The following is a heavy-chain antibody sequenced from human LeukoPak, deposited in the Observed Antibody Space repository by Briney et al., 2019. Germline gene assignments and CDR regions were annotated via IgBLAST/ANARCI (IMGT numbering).Heavy chain of an antibody. Sequence: GGSLRLSCAASGFTFSDYYMSWIRQAPGKGLEWVSYISSSGSTIYYADSVKGRFTISRDNAKNSLYLQMNSLRAEDTAVYYCARRCSGGSCYSSFDYWGQGTLVTVSS. CDR3: ARRCSGGSCYSSFDY. V-gene: IGHV3-11*01. CDR2: ISSSGSTI. D-gene: IGHD2-15*01. CDR1: GFTFSDYY. J-gene: IGHJ4*02.